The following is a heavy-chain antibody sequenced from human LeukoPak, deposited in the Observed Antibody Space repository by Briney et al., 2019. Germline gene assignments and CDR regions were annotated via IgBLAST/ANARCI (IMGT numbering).Heavy chain of an antibody. CDR2: INPNSGGT. CDR1: GYTFIGYY. V-gene: IGHV1-2*02. Sequence: ASVKVSCKASGYTFIGYYMHWVRQAPGQGLEWMGWINPNSGGTNYAQKFQGRVTMTRDTSISTAYMELSRLRSDDTAVYYCARRFTFGGVIIPFDYWGQGTLVTVSS. J-gene: IGHJ4*02. CDR3: ARRFTFGGVIIPFDY. D-gene: IGHD3-16*02.